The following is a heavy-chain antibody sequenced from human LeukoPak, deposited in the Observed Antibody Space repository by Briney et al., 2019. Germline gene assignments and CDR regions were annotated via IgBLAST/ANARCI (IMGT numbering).Heavy chain of an antibody. CDR3: ARALVTIWSGYLNN. V-gene: IGHV1-18*01. CDR1: GYTFTSYG. D-gene: IGHD3-3*01. CDR2: ISAYNGNT. Sequence: ASVKVSCKASGYTFTSYGISCVRQAPGQGLEWMGWISAYNGNTNYAQKLQGRVTMTTDKSTSTAYMELSSLRSEDTAVYYCARALVTIWSGYLNNWGQGTLVTVST. J-gene: IGHJ4*02.